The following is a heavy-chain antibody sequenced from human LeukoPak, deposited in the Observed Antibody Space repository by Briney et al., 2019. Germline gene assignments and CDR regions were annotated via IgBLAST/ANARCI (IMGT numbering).Heavy chain of an antibody. J-gene: IGHJ4*02. V-gene: IGHV1-18*01. D-gene: IGHD6-19*01. CDR1: GYDFTSVG. Sequence: ASVKVSCKPSGYDFTSVGITWVRQAPGQGLEWMGWISPYNGNTRYVQKLQGRVTMTTDTSTSTAYMELRSLRFDDTAVYYCARAGSGSGWYFDYWGQGALVTVSS. CDR3: ARAGSGSGWYFDY. CDR2: ISPYNGNT.